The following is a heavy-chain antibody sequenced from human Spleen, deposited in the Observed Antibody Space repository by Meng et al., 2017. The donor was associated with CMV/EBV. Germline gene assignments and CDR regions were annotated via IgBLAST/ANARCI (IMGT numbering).Heavy chain of an antibody. Sequence: QVQLQESGPGLVKHSGTLSLTCAVSGGSISSSNLWNWVRHVPGKGLEWIGDTYHSGSTNYNPSLKSRVTISVDKFKNQFSLKLGSVTAADTAVYYCARIERRRILKYCGSDCSTTDYWGQGTLVTVSS. CDR1: GGSISSSNL. CDR3: ARIERRRILKYCGSDCSTTDY. V-gene: IGHV4-4*02. J-gene: IGHJ4*02. D-gene: IGHD2-21*02. CDR2: TYHSGST.